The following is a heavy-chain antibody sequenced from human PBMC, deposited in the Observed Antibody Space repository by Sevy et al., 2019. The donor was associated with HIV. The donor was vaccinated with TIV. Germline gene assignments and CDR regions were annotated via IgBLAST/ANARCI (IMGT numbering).Heavy chain of an antibody. J-gene: IGHJ4*02. CDR2: ISSSSSTI. CDR1: GFTFSSYS. CDR3: AREAAAAGGDYYFDY. Sequence: GGSLRLSCAASGFTFSSYSMNWVRQAPGKGLKWVSYISSSSSTIYYADSVKGRFNISRDNAKNSLYLQMNSLRDEDTAVYYCAREAAAAGGDYYFDYWGQGTLVTVSS. V-gene: IGHV3-48*02. D-gene: IGHD6-13*01.